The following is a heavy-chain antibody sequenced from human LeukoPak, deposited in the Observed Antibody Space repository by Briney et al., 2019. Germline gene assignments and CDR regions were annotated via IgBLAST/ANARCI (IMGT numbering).Heavy chain of an antibody. V-gene: IGHV3-23*01. CDR3: ATRGIVVVPTAIGPANWFDP. D-gene: IGHD2-2*02. CDR1: GFTFSSYA. CDR2: ISGSGGST. Sequence: PGGSLRLSCAASGFTFSSYAMSWVRQAPGKGLEWVSAISGSGGSTYYADSVKGRFTISRDNSKNTLYLQMNSLRADDTAAYYCATRGIVVVPTAIGPANWFDPWGQGTLVTVSS. J-gene: IGHJ5*02.